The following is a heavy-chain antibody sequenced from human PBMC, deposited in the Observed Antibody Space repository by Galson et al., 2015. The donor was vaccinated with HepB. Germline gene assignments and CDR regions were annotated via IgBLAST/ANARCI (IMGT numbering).Heavy chain of an antibody. J-gene: IGHJ5*02. CDR3: ARDSRATFGEPNWFDP. CDR1: GFTFSSYN. D-gene: IGHD3-3*01. V-gene: IGHV3-48*03. Sequence: SLRLSCAAFGFTFSSYNMNWVRQAPGTGLDWISYISATGTTIDHADSVKGRFTIPRDNDKNSVYLQMNSLRVEDTAVYYCARDSRATFGEPNWFDPWGQGTLVIVSS. CDR2: ISATGTTI.